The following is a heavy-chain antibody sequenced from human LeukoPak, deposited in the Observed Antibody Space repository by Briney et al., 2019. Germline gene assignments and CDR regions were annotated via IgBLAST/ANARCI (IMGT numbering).Heavy chain of an antibody. V-gene: IGHV4-39*01. CDR2: IYYSGST. D-gene: IGHD4-23*01. J-gene: IGHJ4*02. CDR3: ARLYGGPGHFDY. Sequence: SETLSLTCTVSGGPISSSSYYWGWIRQPPGKGLEWIGSIYYSGSTYYNPSLKSRVTISVDTSKNQFSLKLSSVTAADTAVYYCARLYGGPGHFDYWGQGTLVTVSS. CDR1: GGPISSSSYY.